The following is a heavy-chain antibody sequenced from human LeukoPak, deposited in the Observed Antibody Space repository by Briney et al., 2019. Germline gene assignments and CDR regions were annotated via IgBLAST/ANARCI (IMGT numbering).Heavy chain of an antibody. J-gene: IGHJ6*03. CDR2: IYSGGST. Sequence: GGSLRLSCAASGFTVSSNYMSWVRQAPGKGLEWVSVIYSGGSTYYADSVKGRFTISRDNSKNTLYLQMNSLRAEDTAVYYCARGKSSGSYYNYYYMDVWGKGTTVTVSS. D-gene: IGHD1-26*01. CDR1: GFTVSSNY. V-gene: IGHV3-53*01. CDR3: ARGKSSGSYYNYYYMDV.